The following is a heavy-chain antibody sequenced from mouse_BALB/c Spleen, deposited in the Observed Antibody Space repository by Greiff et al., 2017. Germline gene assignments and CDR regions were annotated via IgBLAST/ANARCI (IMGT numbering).Heavy chain of an antibody. D-gene: IGHD2-14*01. CDR2: IYPGNSDT. Sequence: EVQLQQSGTVLARPGASVKMSCKASGYTFTSYWMHWVKQRPGQGLEWIGAIYPGNSDTSYNQKFKGKAKLTAVTSTSTAYMELSSLTNEDSAVYYCTRPSGDRYYAMDYWGQGTSVTVSS. CDR3: TRPSGDRYYAMDY. J-gene: IGHJ4*01. V-gene: IGHV1-5*01. CDR1: GYTFTSYW.